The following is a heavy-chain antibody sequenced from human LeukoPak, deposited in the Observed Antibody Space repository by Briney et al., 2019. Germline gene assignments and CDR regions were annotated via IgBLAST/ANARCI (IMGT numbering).Heavy chain of an antibody. J-gene: IGHJ6*02. V-gene: IGHV1-18*01. D-gene: IGHD1-26*01. Sequence: ASVTVSCKASGYTSTNYGISWVRQAPGQGLEWMGWIGGYNGKRKYLEKPQGRATMTTETSTSTAYMELRSLRSDDTAVYYCARDRWSGATGDYHYYYGMDVWGQGTTVIVSS. CDR1: GYTSTNYG. CDR2: IGGYNGKR. CDR3: ARDRWSGATGDYHYYYGMDV.